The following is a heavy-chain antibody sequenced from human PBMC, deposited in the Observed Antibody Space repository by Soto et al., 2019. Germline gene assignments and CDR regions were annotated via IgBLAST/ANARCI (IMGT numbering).Heavy chain of an antibody. CDR3: ARERSGWGAFDI. Sequence: QVQLVQSGAEVKKPGASVKVSCKASGYTFTSYDINWVRQATGQGLEWMGWMNPNSGNTAYAQKFQGRVTITRNTPLSLASMELSRLRSVDTAVYYCARERSGWGAFDIWGQGTMVTVSS. J-gene: IGHJ3*02. CDR2: MNPNSGNT. D-gene: IGHD6-19*01. V-gene: IGHV1-8*01. CDR1: GYTFTSYD.